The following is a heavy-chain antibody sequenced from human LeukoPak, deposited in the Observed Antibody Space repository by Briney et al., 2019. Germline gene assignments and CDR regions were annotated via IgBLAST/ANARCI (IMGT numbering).Heavy chain of an antibody. V-gene: IGHV3-23*01. Sequence: PGGSLRLSCAASGFTFSSYAMSWVRQAPGKGLEWVSAISGSGGSTYYADSVKGRFTISRDNSKNTLYLQMNSLRAEDTAVYYCAKDFEVVVTALIGYWGQGTLVTVSS. CDR1: GFTFSSYA. CDR2: ISGSGGST. CDR3: AKDFEVVVTALIGY. J-gene: IGHJ4*02. D-gene: IGHD2-21*02.